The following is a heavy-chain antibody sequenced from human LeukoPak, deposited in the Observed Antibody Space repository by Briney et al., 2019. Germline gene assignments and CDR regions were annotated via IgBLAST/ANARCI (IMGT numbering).Heavy chain of an antibody. CDR3: ARDLQGPLDY. CDR2: ISYDGSNK. V-gene: IGHV3-30-3*01. CDR1: GFTFSSYA. Sequence: GGSLRLSCAASGFTFSSYAMHWVRQAPGKGLEWVAVISYDGSNKYYADSVKGRFTISRDNSKNTLYLQMNSLRAEDTAVYYCARDLQGPLDYWGQGTLVTVSS. J-gene: IGHJ4*02.